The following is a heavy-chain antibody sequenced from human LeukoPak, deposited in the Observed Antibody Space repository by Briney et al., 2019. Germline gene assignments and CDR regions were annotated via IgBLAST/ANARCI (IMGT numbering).Heavy chain of an antibody. V-gene: IGHV4-59*08. CDR3: ARRCLAAAGQNWFDP. CDR2: IYYSGST. D-gene: IGHD6-13*01. J-gene: IGHJ5*02. Sequence: SETLSLTCTVSGGSISSYYWSWIRQPPGKGLEWIGYIYYSGSTNYNPSLKSRVTISVDTSKNQFSLELSSVTAADTAVYYCARRCLAAAGQNWFDPWGQGTLVTVSS. CDR1: GGSISSYY.